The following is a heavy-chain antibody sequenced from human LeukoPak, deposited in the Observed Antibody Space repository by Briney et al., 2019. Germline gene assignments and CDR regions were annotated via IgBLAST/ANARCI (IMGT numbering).Heavy chain of an antibody. Sequence: ASVKVSCKTSDFRDYYMNWVRQAPGQGLEWLGWINPKSGDTDYAQKFQGRVTMTRDTSISTAYMELSGLKPDDTAIYFCASGYSGYDLNYWGQGTQVTLSS. V-gene: IGHV1-2*02. CDR1: DFRDYY. CDR2: INPKSGDT. CDR3: ASGYSGYDLNY. D-gene: IGHD5-12*01. J-gene: IGHJ4*02.